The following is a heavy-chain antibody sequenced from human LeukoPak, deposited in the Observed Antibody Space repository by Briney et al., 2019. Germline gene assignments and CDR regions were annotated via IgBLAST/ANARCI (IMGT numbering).Heavy chain of an antibody. J-gene: IGHJ4*02. Sequence: PGGSLRLSCAASGFTFTSYAMNWVRQAPGKGLEWVSGISGSGGNTYYADSVKGRFSISRDNFKNTLYLQLNSLRVEDTAVYFCAKAHGGSYHSGIDWGQGTLVIVSS. D-gene: IGHD1-26*01. CDR3: AKAHGGSYHSGID. CDR1: GFTFTSYA. V-gene: IGHV3-23*01. CDR2: ISGSGGNT.